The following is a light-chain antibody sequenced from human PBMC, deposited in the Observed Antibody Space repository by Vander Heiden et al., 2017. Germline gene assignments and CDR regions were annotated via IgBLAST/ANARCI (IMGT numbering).Light chain of an antibody. V-gene: IGLV3-21*02. CDR3: QVWDSSSDHVV. J-gene: IGLJ2*01. Sequence: SYVLAQPPSVSVAPGQTASITCGGNNIRGKSVHWYQQKPDHAPVVVVYDDSDRPSGIPERFSGSNSGNTATLTISRVEAGDEADYYCQVWDSSSDHVVFGGETKLTVL. CDR1: NIRGKS. CDR2: DDS.